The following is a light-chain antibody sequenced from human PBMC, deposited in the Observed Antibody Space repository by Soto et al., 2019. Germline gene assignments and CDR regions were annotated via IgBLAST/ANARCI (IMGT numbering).Light chain of an antibody. CDR1: QTVLDSSNNKDY. V-gene: IGKV4-1*01. Sequence: DIVMTQSPDSLAVSLGERATINCKSSQTVLDSSNNKDYLTWYQQKPGQPPKLLIYWASTREFGVPDRFSGSGSATDFTLIISSLQSEDSAVYYCQQYNSWLWTFGQGTKVDIK. CDR2: WAS. CDR3: QQYNSWLWT. J-gene: IGKJ1*01.